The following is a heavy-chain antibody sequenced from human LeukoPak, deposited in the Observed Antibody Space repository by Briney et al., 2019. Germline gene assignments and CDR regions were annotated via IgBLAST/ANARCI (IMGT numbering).Heavy chain of an antibody. J-gene: IGHJ4*02. Sequence: DSVKGRFTISRDNSKNTLYLQMNSLRAEDTAVYYCAKISGTIDYWGQGTLVTVSS. CDR3: AKISGTIDY. D-gene: IGHD6-19*01. V-gene: IGHV3-30*02.